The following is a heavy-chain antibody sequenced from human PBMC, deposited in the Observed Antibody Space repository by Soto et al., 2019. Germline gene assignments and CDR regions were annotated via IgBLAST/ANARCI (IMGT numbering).Heavy chain of an antibody. V-gene: IGHV3-48*03. CDR2: ISRGGGTI. Sequence: EVQLVGSGGGLVQPGGSLRLSCAASGFTFSSYEMNWVRQAPGKGLEWVSYISRGGGTIYYADSVKGRFTISRDNAKNSLYLQMNSLRAEDTAVYYCARDDSGWDYWGQGTLVTVSS. CDR3: ARDDSGWDY. D-gene: IGHD5-12*01. J-gene: IGHJ4*02. CDR1: GFTFSSYE.